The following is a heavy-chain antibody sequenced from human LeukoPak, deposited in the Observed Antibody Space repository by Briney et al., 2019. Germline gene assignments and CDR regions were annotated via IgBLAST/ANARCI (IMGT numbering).Heavy chain of an antibody. CDR3: ARRARGHYDSSGYYNWFDP. Sequence: SETLSLTCTVSGGSISSSSYYWSWIRQPPGKGLEWIGYIYHSGSTNYNPSLKSRVTISLDTSKNQFSLKLNSVTAADTAVYYCARRARGHYDSSGYYNWFDPWGQGTLVTVSS. CDR1: GGSISSSSYY. J-gene: IGHJ5*02. D-gene: IGHD3-22*01. CDR2: IYHSGST. V-gene: IGHV4-61*01.